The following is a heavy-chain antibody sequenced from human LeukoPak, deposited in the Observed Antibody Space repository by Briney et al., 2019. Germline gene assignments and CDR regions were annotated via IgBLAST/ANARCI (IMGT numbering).Heavy chain of an antibody. Sequence: QTGGSLRLSCAASGFTFSSYAMSWVRQAPGKGLEWGSAISGSGGSTYYADSVKGRFTISRDNSKNTLYLQMNSLRAEDTAVYYCARVLADSSGYDYWGQGTLVTVSS. V-gene: IGHV3-23*01. J-gene: IGHJ4*02. CDR3: ARVLADSSGYDY. CDR1: GFTFSSYA. CDR2: ISGSGGST. D-gene: IGHD3-22*01.